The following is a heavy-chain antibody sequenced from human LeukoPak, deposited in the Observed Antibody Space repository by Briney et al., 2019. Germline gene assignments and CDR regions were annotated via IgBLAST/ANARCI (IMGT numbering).Heavy chain of an antibody. CDR1: GGSISSYY. V-gene: IGHV4-59*01. J-gene: IGHJ4*02. Sequence: PSETLSLTCTVSGGSISSYYWSWIRQPPGKGLEWIGYIYYSGTTNYNPSLKSRVAISVDTSKNQFSLKLSSVTAADTAVYYCVRGVYIAAAQYGYWGQGTLVTVS. CDR3: VRGVYIAAAQYGY. D-gene: IGHD6-13*01. CDR2: IYYSGTT.